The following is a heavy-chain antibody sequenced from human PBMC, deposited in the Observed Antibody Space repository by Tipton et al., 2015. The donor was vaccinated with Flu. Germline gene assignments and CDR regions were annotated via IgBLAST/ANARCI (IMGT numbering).Heavy chain of an antibody. CDR3: ARRDYSNYVSVPKNWFDP. V-gene: IGHV4-38-2*02. CDR1: GDSIRSGNYF. CDR2: IFHSGNA. J-gene: IGHJ5*02. D-gene: IGHD4-11*01. Sequence: TLSLTCTVSGDSIRSGNYFWGWIRQTPGKGLEWIGNIFHSGNAYHNPSLKSRVTISVETSKNQFSLKLTSVTAADTAVYYCARRDYSNYVSVPKNWFDPWGQGTLVTVSS.